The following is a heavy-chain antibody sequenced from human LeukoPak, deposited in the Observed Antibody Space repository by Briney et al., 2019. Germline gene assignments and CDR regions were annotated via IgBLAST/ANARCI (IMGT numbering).Heavy chain of an antibody. J-gene: IGHJ5*02. Sequence: SVQVSCKTSGGTFTNYSMSWVRQAPGQGLEWMGGIMPICGKGHYAGRRQARVTISADESTTTVFLEPRSLKSEDTAVYYCARGPEIVVAGTTFAAYKWFDPWGQGTLLSVSS. CDR1: GGTFTNYS. CDR3: ARGPEIVVAGTTFAAYKWFDP. V-gene: IGHV1-69*13. D-gene: IGHD6-19*01. CDR2: IMPICGKG.